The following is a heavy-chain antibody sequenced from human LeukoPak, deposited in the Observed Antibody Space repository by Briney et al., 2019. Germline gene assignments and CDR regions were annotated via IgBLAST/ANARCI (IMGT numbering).Heavy chain of an antibody. CDR3: ARGSEGYCSGGGCYYGMDV. D-gene: IGHD2-15*01. V-gene: IGHV3-21*01. CDR2: ITSSSDYM. J-gene: IGHJ6*02. Sequence: GGSLRLSCAASGFTFSSYTMNWVRQAPGKGLEWVSSITSSSDYMYYADSVKGRFTISRDNAKNSLYLQMNSLRAEDTAVYYCARGSEGYCSGGGCYYGMDVWGQGTTVTVSS. CDR1: GFTFSSYT.